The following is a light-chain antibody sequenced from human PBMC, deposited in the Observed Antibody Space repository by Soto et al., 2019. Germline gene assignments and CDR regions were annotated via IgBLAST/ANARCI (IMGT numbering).Light chain of an antibody. CDR1: QSISSY. CDR2: AAS. CDR3: QQSQSTLPT. Sequence: DIQMTQSPSSLSGSVGDRVIITCRASQSISSYLNWYRQEPGKAPKLLIYAASSLQSGVPSRFSGSGSGTDFTLTISSLEPEDFATYFCQQSQSTLPTFGGGTKVEIK. J-gene: IGKJ4*01. V-gene: IGKV1-39*01.